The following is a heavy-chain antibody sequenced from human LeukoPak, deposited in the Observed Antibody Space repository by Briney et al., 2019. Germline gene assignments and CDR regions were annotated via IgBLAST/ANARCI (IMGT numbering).Heavy chain of an antibody. CDR3: EKDMPSAAAGTDYYGMDV. V-gene: IGHV3-43D*04. D-gene: IGHD6-13*01. CDR2: IIWDGGST. Sequence: PGGSLRLSYAASGFTFDVFAMHCARQAPGRGRVYGSHIIWDGGSTYYTDSVKGRLTISRDNSKDSLYLQMNSLRAEDTALYYCEKDMPSAAAGTDYYGMDVWGKGTTVTVSS. CDR1: GFTFDVFA. J-gene: IGHJ6*04.